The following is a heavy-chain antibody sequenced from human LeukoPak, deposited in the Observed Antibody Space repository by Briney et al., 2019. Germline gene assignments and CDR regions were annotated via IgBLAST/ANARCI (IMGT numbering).Heavy chain of an antibody. Sequence: PGESLRLSCAASGFTFSAYGMSWVRQAPGEGLEWVSHISDTVCDTWYANSVKGRFIISRDNPRDTVYLQMSSLRPEDTALYFCAKDNYGGIFASWGQGTLVTVSS. V-gene: IGHV3-23*01. CDR3: AKDNYGGIFAS. D-gene: IGHD4-17*01. CDR2: ISDTVCDT. J-gene: IGHJ4*02. CDR1: GFTFSAYG.